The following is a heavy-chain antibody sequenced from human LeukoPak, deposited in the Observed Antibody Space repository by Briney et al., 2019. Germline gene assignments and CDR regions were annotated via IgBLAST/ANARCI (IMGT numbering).Heavy chain of an antibody. D-gene: IGHD6-19*01. CDR3: ARLSTGYSSGWYLGLYYYYYMDV. CDR2: IYPGDSDT. J-gene: IGHJ6*03. V-gene: IGHV5-51*01. CDR1: GYSFTSYW. Sequence: GESLKISCKGSGYSFTSYWIGWVRQMPGKGMEWMAIIYPGDSDTRYSPSLQGPVTISADKSISTAYPQWSSLKASDTAMYYCARLSTGYSSGWYLGLYYYYYMDVWGKGATVTVSS.